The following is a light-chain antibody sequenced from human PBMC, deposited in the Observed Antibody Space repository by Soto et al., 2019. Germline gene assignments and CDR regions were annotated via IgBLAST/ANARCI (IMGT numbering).Light chain of an antibody. Sequence: IVLTQSPGTLSLSPGERATLSCRASQTVSGTYLAWYQQRPGQAPRLLIYDVSSRATGIPDRFSDSGSGADFTLTISRLEPEDFAVYYCQQYGSSPQTFGQGTTLEIK. CDR3: QQYGSSPQT. J-gene: IGKJ5*01. CDR1: QTVSGTY. CDR2: DVS. V-gene: IGKV3-20*01.